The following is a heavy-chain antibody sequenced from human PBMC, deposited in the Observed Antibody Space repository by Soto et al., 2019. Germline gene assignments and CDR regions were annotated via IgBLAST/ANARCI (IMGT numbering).Heavy chain of an antibody. Sequence: PSETLSLTCTVSGGSISSGDYYWSWIRQPPGKGLEWIGYIYYSGSTYYNPSLKSRVTISVDTSKNQFSLKLSSVTAADTAVYYCAREDYDLHAFDIWGQGTMVTVSS. J-gene: IGHJ3*02. V-gene: IGHV4-30-4*01. D-gene: IGHD4-17*01. CDR3: AREDYDLHAFDI. CDR2: IYYSGST. CDR1: GGSISSGDYY.